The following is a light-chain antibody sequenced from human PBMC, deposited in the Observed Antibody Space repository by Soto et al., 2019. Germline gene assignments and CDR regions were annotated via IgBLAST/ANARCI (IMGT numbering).Light chain of an antibody. Sequence: DIQMTQSPSSLSVSVGDRVTITCRASQTISRYLNWYQQKPGKAPKLLIYAASSLQSGVPSRFSGSGSGTDFTLTISSLQPEDFATYYCQQSYSTLGYTFGQGTKLEIK. CDR2: AAS. J-gene: IGKJ2*01. CDR1: QTISRY. V-gene: IGKV1-39*01. CDR3: QQSYSTLGYT.